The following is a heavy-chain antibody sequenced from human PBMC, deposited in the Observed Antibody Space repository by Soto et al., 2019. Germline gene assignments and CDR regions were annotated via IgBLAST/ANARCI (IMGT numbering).Heavy chain of an antibody. Sequence: GGSLRLSCAASGFTFSSYAMSWVRQAPGKGLEWVSAISGSGGSTYYADSVKGRFTISRDNSKNTLYLQMSSLRAEDTAVYYCAKGNYYGSGSYYNFDYWGQGTLVTVSS. D-gene: IGHD3-10*01. V-gene: IGHV3-23*01. CDR3: AKGNYYGSGSYYNFDY. J-gene: IGHJ4*02. CDR1: GFTFSSYA. CDR2: ISGSGGST.